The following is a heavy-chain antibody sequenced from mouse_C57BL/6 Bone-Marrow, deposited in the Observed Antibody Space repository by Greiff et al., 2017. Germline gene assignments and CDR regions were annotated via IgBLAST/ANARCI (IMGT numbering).Heavy chain of an antibody. V-gene: IGHV1-53*01. CDR3: ARSGNWGPCAY. D-gene: IGHD4-1*01. CDR2: INPSNGGT. CDR1: GYTFTSYW. Sequence: QVQLQQPGTELVKPGASVKLSCKASGYTFTSYWMHWVKQRPGQGLEWIGNINPSNGGTNYNEKFKSKATLTVDKSSSTAYMQLSSLTCEDTSVDYCARSGNWGPCAYRGQGTLVTVSA. J-gene: IGHJ3*01.